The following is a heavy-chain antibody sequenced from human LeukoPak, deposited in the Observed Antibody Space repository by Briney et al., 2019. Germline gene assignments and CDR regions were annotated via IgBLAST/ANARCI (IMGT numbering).Heavy chain of an antibody. J-gene: IGHJ4*02. CDR3: ARRREMAKRSLDY. CDR2: ISSSGSNT. CDR1: EFTYG. D-gene: IGHD5-24*01. V-gene: IGHV3-23*01. Sequence: GGSLRLSCAASEFTYGMNWVRQAPGKGLECVSAISSSGSNTYYADSVKGRSTISRDNSKNTLYLQMNSLRAEDTAVYYCARRREMAKRSLDYWGQGTLVIVSS.